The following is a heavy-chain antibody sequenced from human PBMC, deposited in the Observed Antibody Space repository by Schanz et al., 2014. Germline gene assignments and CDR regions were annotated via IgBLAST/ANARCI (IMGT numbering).Heavy chain of an antibody. D-gene: IGHD7-27*01. Sequence: VQLEESGGGLVTPGGSLRLSCAASGFTFSDYYMSWIRQAPGKGLECISYISRDGTTSYYADSVKGRFTISRDNAKNSLYLEMTSLRGEDTAVYYCARENLNWEAFDIWGQGTVVTVSS. V-gene: IGHV3-11*01. CDR3: ARENLNWEAFDI. CDR2: ISRDGTTS. CDR1: GFTFSDYY. J-gene: IGHJ3*02.